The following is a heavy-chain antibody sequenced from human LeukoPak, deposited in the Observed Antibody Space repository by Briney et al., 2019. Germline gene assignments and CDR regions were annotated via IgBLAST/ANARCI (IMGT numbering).Heavy chain of an antibody. Sequence: SETLSLTCAVYGGSFSSYYWSWIRQPPGKGLEWIGYIYYSGSTNYNPSLKSRVTISVDTSKNQFSLKLSSVTAADTAVYYCAREVATRYCSGGSCYDYYYMDVWGKGTTVTVS. V-gene: IGHV4-59*01. D-gene: IGHD2-15*01. CDR3: AREVATRYCSGGSCYDYYYMDV. J-gene: IGHJ6*03. CDR2: IYYSGST. CDR1: GGSFSSYY.